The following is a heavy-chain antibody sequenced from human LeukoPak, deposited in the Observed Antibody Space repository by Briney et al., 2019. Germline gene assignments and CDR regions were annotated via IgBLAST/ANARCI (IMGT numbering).Heavy chain of an antibody. CDR1: GYTFTSYA. D-gene: IGHD4-17*01. CDR2: INAGNGNT. CDR3: ASSHGDHYYYGMDV. J-gene: IGHJ6*04. V-gene: IGHV1-3*01. Sequence: GASVKVSCTASGYTFTSYAMHWVCHVPGQRLEWMGWINAGNGNTKYSQKFPGRVTITRDTYASTAYVELSSLGSEDTAVYYCASSHGDHYYYGMDVWGKGTPVTVSS.